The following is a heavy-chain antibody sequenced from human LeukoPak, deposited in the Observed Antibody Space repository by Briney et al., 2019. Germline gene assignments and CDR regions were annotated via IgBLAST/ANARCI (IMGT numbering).Heavy chain of an antibody. D-gene: IGHD2-15*01. J-gene: IGHJ4*02. V-gene: IGHV3-23*01. CDR2: IRGNGGGT. CDR3: ARRLCSGGSCSSFDY. CDR1: GFSFRNYL. Sequence: PGGSLRLSSAASGFSFRNYLMSSVRQAPVKGREWVSTIRGNGGGTYYADSVKGRFTISRDNSKNTLYLQMNSLRAEDTALYYCARRLCSGGSCSSFDYWGQGTLVTVSS.